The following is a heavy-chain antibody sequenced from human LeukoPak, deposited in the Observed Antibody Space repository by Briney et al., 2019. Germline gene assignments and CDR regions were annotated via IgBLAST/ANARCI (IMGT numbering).Heavy chain of an antibody. CDR1: GGSISSYY. V-gene: IGHV4-4*07. J-gene: IGHJ6*03. CDR3: ARVNYYDSSGYGYMDV. CDR2: IYTSGST. Sequence: SETLSLTCTVSGGSISSYYWGWIRQPAGKGLEWIGRIYTSGSTNYNPSLKSRVTMSVDTSKNQFSLKLSSVTAADTAVYYCARVNYYDSSGYGYMDVWGKGTTVTVSS. D-gene: IGHD3-22*01.